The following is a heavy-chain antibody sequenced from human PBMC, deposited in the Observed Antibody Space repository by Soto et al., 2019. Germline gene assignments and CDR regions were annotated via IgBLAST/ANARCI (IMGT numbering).Heavy chain of an antibody. D-gene: IGHD6-19*01. CDR3: AAPDPDGGWYYYYYGMDV. Sequence: SXKVSYKASGFTXNSSAVQLVRQARGQRLEWIGWIVVGSGNTNYAQKFQERVTINRDMSTSTAYTELSSLRSQDTAVYYCAAPDPDGGWYYYYYGMDVWGQGTTVTVSS. CDR2: IVVGSGNT. CDR1: GFTXNSSA. V-gene: IGHV1-58*01. J-gene: IGHJ6*02.